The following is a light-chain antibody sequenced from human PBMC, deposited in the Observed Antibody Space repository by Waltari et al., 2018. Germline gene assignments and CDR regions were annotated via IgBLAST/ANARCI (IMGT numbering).Light chain of an antibody. V-gene: IGLV2-14*01. Sequence: QSALTQPASVSGSPGQAITISCTGSSSDIGSSKYVSWYQTHPCKVPKMLIYEVSNRPPGVSSRFSGSKSGNTASLIISGLQAEDEADYYCSSLTATYTVLFGGGTNLTVL. J-gene: IGLJ2*01. CDR1: SSDIGSSKY. CDR2: EVS. CDR3: SSLTATYTVL.